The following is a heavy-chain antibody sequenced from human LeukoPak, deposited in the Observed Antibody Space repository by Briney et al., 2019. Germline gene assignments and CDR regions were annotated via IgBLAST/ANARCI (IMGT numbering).Heavy chain of an antibody. D-gene: IGHD5-24*01. Sequence: TGGSLRLSCAASGFTFSDYYMSWIRQAPGKGLEWVSCISSSGSTIYYADSVKGRFTISRDNAKNSLYLQMNSLRAEDTAVYYCARDGSRWLQLPGLDYWGQGTLVTVSS. CDR1: GFTFSDYY. CDR2: ISSSGSTI. J-gene: IGHJ4*02. CDR3: ARDGSRWLQLPGLDY. V-gene: IGHV3-11*01.